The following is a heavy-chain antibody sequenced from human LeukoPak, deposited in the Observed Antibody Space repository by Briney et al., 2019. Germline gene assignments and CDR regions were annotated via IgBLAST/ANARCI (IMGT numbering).Heavy chain of an antibody. D-gene: IGHD6-13*01. J-gene: IGHJ4*02. V-gene: IGHV3-23*01. CDR2: ISGRGSST. CDR1: GFTFSSYA. Sequence: QAGGSLRLSCAASGFTFSSYAMSWVRQAPGKGLEWVSAISGRGSSTYYADSVKGRFTISRSHSQNTLYLQMNSLRAEDTAVYYCAKVRSSWYIYYFAYWGEGSLVTVSS. CDR3: AKVRSSWYIYYFAY.